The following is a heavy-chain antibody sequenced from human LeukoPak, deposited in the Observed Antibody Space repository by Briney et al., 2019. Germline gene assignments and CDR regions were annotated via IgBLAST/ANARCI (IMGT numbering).Heavy chain of an antibody. Sequence: GGSLRLSCVASEFTSSNYWIHWVRQPPGKGLVWVSRIRYDGIVTNYADSVEGRFTISRDNAKNTVHLQMNSLRDDDTAVYYCARANPADFNLWGRGTLVTVSS. J-gene: IGHJ2*01. D-gene: IGHD1-14*01. CDR3: ARANPADFNL. V-gene: IGHV3-74*01. CDR2: IRYDGIVT. CDR1: EFTSSNYW.